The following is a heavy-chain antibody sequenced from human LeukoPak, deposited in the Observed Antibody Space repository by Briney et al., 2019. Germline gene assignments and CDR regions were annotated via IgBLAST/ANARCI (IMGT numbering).Heavy chain of an antibody. J-gene: IGHJ4*02. CDR1: GLTFSRYN. Sequence: GGSLRLSCAPSGLTFSRYNMTRVRQATGKGLKWLSCISSSSSYMYYADSVKGRFPISRDNAKNSLYLQMNSLRVEDTAVYYCARDGQWLGYWGQGTLVTVSS. V-gene: IGHV3-21*01. CDR2: ISSSSSYM. D-gene: IGHD6-19*01. CDR3: ARDGQWLGY.